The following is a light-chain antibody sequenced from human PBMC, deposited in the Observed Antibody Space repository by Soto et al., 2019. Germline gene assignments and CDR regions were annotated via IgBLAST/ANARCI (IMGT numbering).Light chain of an antibody. CDR2: GAS. V-gene: IGKV3-20*01. Sequence: EIVLTQSPGTLSLSPGERATLSCRASQSVGSSHLAWYQQKPGQAPRLLIYGASSRATGIPDRFSGSGSGTDFTLTISRLEPEDFAVYYCQKYGSSGTFGQGTKVDIK. CDR3: QKYGSSGT. J-gene: IGKJ1*01. CDR1: QSVGSSH.